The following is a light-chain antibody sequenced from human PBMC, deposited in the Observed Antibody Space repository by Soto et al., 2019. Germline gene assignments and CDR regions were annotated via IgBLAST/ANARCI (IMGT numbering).Light chain of an antibody. Sequence: QSALTQPPSASGSPGQSVTISCTGTSSDVGGYKYVSWYQHHPGKAPKLLISEVTKRPSGVPDRFSGSKSGNTASLTVSGLQTEDEGDYYCSSYAGINNLIFGGGTKLTVL. CDR2: EVT. CDR3: SSYAGINNLI. V-gene: IGLV2-8*01. CDR1: SSDVGGYKY. J-gene: IGLJ2*01.